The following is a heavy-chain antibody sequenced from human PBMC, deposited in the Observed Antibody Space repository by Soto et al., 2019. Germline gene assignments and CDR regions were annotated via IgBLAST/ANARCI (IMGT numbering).Heavy chain of an antibody. Sequence: EVQLLESGGGLAQPGGSLSLSCAASGFAFSSFAMSWVRQSPGKGLEWVSTISGSGGSTYYADSVEGRFIISRDNSKHTLYVEMNSLRAEDTAVYYCAKGITIFGVIIAGDYNYGVDVWGQGTTVTVPS. CDR3: AKGITIFGVIIAGDYNYGVDV. J-gene: IGHJ6*02. D-gene: IGHD3-3*01. CDR2: ISGSGGST. CDR1: GFAFSSFA. V-gene: IGHV3-23*01.